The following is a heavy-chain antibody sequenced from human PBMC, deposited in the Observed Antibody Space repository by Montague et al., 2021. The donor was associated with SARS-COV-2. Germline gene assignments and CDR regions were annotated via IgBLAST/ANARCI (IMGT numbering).Heavy chain of an antibody. CDR1: GGSISSSNYY. Sequence: SETLSLTCTVSGGSISSSNYYWGWLRPPPGKGLEWIGNMYYSGSTYYTSSLKSRVTISIDTSKNQFPLKLSSVTAADTAVYYCTRDDIVPQGVTKGMDVWGQGTTVTVSS. J-gene: IGHJ6*02. V-gene: IGHV4-39*06. D-gene: IGHD2-15*01. CDR2: MYYSGST. CDR3: TRDDIVPQGVTKGMDV.